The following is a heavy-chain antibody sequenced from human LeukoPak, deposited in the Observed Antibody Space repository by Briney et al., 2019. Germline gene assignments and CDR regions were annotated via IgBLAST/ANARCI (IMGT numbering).Heavy chain of an antibody. J-gene: IGHJ4*02. Sequence: GGSLRLSCAASGFTVSTNCMTWVRQAPGKGLEWVSTIYSGGTTYYADSVMGRFTISRHNSRNTLYLQMNSLRAEDMAVYYCARVDSVMAYYFDLWGQGTLVTVSS. CDR3: ARVDSVMAYYFDL. D-gene: IGHD5-18*01. CDR2: IYSGGTT. CDR1: GFTVSTNC. V-gene: IGHV3-53*04.